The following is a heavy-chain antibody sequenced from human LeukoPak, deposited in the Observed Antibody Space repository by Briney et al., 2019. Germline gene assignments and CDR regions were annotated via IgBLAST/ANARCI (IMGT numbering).Heavy chain of an antibody. J-gene: IGHJ3*02. CDR3: ARGSSRSFDI. D-gene: IGHD3-10*01. CDR1: GYTFTTSD. Sequence: GASVKVSCKASGYTFTTSDINWVRQAPGQGLQWMGWMTPNSGNAVYAQKFQGRVTMTRSTSINTAYRELSSLRSEDTAVYYCARGSSRSFDIWGLGTMVTVSS. CDR2: MTPNSGNA. V-gene: IGHV1-8*01.